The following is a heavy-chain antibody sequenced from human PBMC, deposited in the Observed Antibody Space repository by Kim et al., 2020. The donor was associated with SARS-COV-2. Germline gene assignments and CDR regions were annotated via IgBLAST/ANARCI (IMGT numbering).Heavy chain of an antibody. V-gene: IGHV3-11*06. J-gene: IGHJ6*02. D-gene: IGHD3-22*01. CDR3: AREGSADYYDSTYYYGMDV. Sequence: GRFTISRDNAKNSLDLQMNSLRAEDTAVYYCAREGSADYYDSTYYYGMDVWGQGTTVTVSS.